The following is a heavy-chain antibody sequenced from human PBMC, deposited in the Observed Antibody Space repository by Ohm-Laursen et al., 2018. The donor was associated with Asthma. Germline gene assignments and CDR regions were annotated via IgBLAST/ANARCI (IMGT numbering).Heavy chain of an antibody. CDR1: GGSISSGGYY. CDR2: IYYSGMT. D-gene: IGHD4-23*01. CDR3: ARGVDYGGNHLDS. J-gene: IGHJ4*02. Sequence: TLSLTCTVSGGSISSGGYYWSWIRQHPGKGLEWIGYIYYSGMTYYKASLKSRITISVDSSKNQLSLKLTSVTAADTAVYYCARGVDYGGNHLDSWGQGTLVTVSA. V-gene: IGHV4-31*03.